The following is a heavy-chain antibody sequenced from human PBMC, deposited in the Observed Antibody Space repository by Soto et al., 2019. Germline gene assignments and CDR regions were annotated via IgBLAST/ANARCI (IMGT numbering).Heavy chain of an antibody. D-gene: IGHD5-18*01. CDR1: GFTFSNAW. J-gene: IGHJ4*02. Sequence: GGSLRLSCAASGFTFSNAWMSWVRQAPGKGLEWVGRIKSKTDGGTTDYAAPVKGRFTISRDDSKNTLYLQMNSLKTEDTAVYYCTTDGGPHSTAMVAFTWGQGTLVTSPQ. CDR2: IKSKTDGGTT. V-gene: IGHV3-15*01. CDR3: TTDGGPHSTAMVAFT.